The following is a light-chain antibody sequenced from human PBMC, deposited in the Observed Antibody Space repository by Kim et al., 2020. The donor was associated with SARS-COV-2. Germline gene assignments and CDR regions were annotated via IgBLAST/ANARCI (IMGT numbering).Light chain of an antibody. J-gene: IGKJ2*01. Sequence: VSPGERVTLSCRASQSVSSTLAWYQQKPGQAPRLLIYGASTRATGIPARFSGSGSGTEFTLTISSLQSEDFAVYYCQQYNDWPLYTFGQGTKLEI. CDR1: QSVSST. CDR2: GAS. CDR3: QQYNDWPLYT. V-gene: IGKV3-15*01.